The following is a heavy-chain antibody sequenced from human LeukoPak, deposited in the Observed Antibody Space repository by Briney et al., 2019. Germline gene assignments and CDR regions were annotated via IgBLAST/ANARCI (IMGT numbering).Heavy chain of an antibody. CDR1: GFTFSNYA. V-gene: IGHV3-7*03. D-gene: IGHD6-19*01. J-gene: IGHJ5*02. Sequence: GGSLRLSCAASGFTFSNYAMHWVRQAPGKGLEWVANINQDGSEKRYVDSAKGRFTIPRDNAENLLYLQMNNLRAEDTAVYYCAREGGSGWYSGWFDPWGQGTLVTVSS. CDR2: INQDGSEK. CDR3: AREGGSGWYSGWFDP.